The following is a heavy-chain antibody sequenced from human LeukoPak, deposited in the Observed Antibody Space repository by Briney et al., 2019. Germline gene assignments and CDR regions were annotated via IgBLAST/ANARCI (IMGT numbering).Heavy chain of an antibody. CDR3: ARSRRDSSGWFPFDY. CDR2: INAGNGNT. J-gene: IGHJ4*02. V-gene: IGHV1-3*01. CDR1: EYTFTSYA. D-gene: IGHD6-19*01. Sequence: ASVKVSCKASEYTFTSYAMHWLRQAPGQRLEWMGWINAGNGNTKYSQKFQGRVTITADKSTSTAYMELSSLRSEDTAVYYCARSRRDSSGWFPFDYWGQGTLVTVSS.